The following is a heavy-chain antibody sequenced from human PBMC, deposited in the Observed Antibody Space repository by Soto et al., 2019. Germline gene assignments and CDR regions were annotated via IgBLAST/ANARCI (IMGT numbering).Heavy chain of an antibody. Sequence: QVQLVQSGAEVKKPGASVKVSCKASGYTFTSYGISWVRQAPGQVLEWMGWISAYNGNTNYAQKLQGRVTMTTDTSTSTAYMELRSLRSDDTAVYYCARDNGSGWFVYNWYFDLWGRGTLVTVSS. CDR1: GYTFTSYG. CDR2: ISAYNGNT. D-gene: IGHD6-19*01. J-gene: IGHJ2*01. CDR3: ARDNGSGWFVYNWYFDL. V-gene: IGHV1-18*01.